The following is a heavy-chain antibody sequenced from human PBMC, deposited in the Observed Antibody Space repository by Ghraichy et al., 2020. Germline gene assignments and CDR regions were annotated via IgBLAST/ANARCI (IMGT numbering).Heavy chain of an antibody. CDR1: GFTLSNAW. CDR3: TTGSSI. Sequence: GGSLRLSCAAPGFTLSNAWMNWVRQAPGKGLEWVCRIKNEAEGGTTDYAAPVNGRFTISRDDSKNTLYLQMNGLKTEDTAMYFCTTGSSIGGQGTLVTVSS. V-gene: IGHV3-15*01. CDR2: IKNEAEGGTT. D-gene: IGHD2-15*01. J-gene: IGHJ4*02.